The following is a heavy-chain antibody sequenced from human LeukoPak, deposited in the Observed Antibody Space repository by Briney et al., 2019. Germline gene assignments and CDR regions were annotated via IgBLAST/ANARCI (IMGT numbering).Heavy chain of an antibody. J-gene: IGHJ4*02. CDR2: INHSGST. CDR3: ARAARGSPFDY. V-gene: IGHV4-34*01. CDR1: GGSFSGYY. Sequence: SETLSLTFAVYGGSFSGYYWSWIHQPPGKGLEWIGEINHSGSTNYNPSLKSRVTISVDTSKNQFSLKLSSVTAADTAVYYCARAARGSPFDYWGQGTLVTVSS. D-gene: IGHD6-6*01.